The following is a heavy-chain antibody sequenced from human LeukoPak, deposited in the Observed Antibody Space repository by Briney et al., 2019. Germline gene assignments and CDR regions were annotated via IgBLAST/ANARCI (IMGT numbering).Heavy chain of an antibody. V-gene: IGHV3-21*01. Sequence: GGSLRLSCAASGFTFSTYSMNWVRPAPGKGREWVSSISSSSSYIYYADSVKGRFTISRDNAKNSLYLQMNSLRAEDTAVYYCARVVAVAGRAFDIWGQGTMVTVSS. CDR3: ARVVAVAGRAFDI. D-gene: IGHD6-19*01. J-gene: IGHJ3*02. CDR2: ISSSSSYI. CDR1: GFTFSTYS.